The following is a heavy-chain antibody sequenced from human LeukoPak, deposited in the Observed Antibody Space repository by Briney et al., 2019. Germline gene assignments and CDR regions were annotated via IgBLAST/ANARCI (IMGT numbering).Heavy chain of an antibody. CDR3: ARLIAVAGTITFDD. V-gene: IGHV4-39*01. Sequence: SETLSLTCTVSGGSISSSSYYWGWIRPPPGKGLEWSESIYYSGSTYYNPSLKSRVTISVDTSKNQFSLKLSSVTAADTAVYYCARLIAVAGTITFDDWGQATLATASS. J-gene: IGHJ4*02. D-gene: IGHD6-19*01. CDR2: IYYSGST. CDR1: GGSISSSSYY.